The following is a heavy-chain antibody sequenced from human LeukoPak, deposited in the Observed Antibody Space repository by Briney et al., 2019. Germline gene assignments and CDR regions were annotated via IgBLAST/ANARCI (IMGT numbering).Heavy chain of an antibody. J-gene: IGHJ4*02. CDR2: IYTSGST. V-gene: IGHV4-4*09. Sequence: PSETLSLTCTVSGGSISSYYWSWIRQPPGKGLEWIGYIYTSGSTNYNPSLKSRVTISVDTSKNQFSLKLSSVTAADTAVYYCARGGSYYDFDYWGQGTLVTVSP. D-gene: IGHD1-26*01. CDR1: GGSISSYY. CDR3: ARGGSYYDFDY.